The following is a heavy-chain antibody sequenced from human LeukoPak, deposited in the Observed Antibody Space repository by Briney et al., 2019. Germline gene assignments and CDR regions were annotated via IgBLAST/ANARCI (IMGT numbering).Heavy chain of an antibody. CDR3: ARLGGTYYNPYFDY. CDR2: IKQDGSEK. Sequence: PGGSLRVSCAASGFSFSTYWMSWVRQAPGKGLEWVANIKQDGSEKYYVDSVKGRFTISRDNANNSLYLQMNSLRAEDTAVYYCARLGGTYYNPYFDYCGQGILVTVPS. D-gene: IGHD1-26*01. J-gene: IGHJ4*02. CDR1: GFSFSTYW. V-gene: IGHV3-7*01.